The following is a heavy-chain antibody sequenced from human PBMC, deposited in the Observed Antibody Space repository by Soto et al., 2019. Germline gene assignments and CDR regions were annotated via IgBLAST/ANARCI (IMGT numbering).Heavy chain of an antibody. D-gene: IGHD3-10*01. V-gene: IGHV4-31*03. J-gene: IGHJ5*02. CDR1: GGSISSGGYY. Sequence: SETLSLTCTVSGGSISSGGYYWSWIRQHPGKGLEWIGYIYYSGSTYYNPSLKSRVTISVDTSKNQFSLKLSSVTAADTAVYYCARDGYFYGSGTDPTGLFDLSGQRTLDTGSS. CDR3: ARDGYFYGSGTDPTGLFDL. CDR2: IYYSGST.